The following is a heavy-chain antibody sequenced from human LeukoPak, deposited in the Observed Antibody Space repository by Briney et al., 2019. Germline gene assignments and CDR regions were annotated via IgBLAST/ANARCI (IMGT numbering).Heavy chain of an antibody. V-gene: IGHV3-74*01. CDR3: ARSDWFDP. CDR2: INSDESTT. CDR1: GFTLSGHW. Sequence: GESLRLSCVASGFTLSGHWMHWVRQAPGKGLVWFSRINSDESTTVYADSVKGRSTISRDNAKNTLYLQMNSLTAEDTAVYYCARSDWFDPWGQGTLVTVSS. J-gene: IGHJ5*02.